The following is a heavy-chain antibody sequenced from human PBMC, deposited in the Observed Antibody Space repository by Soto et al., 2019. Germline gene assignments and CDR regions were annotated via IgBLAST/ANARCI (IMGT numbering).Heavy chain of an antibody. V-gene: IGHV1-18*04. J-gene: IGHJ6*02. D-gene: IGHD3-10*01. CDR2: ISAYNGNT. CDR3: AREHMVRGVIDYYYYGMDV. CDR1: GYTFSGYY. Sequence: ASVKVSCKASGYTFSGYYMHWVRQAPGQGLEWMGWISAYNGNTNYAQKLQGRVTMTTDTSTSTAYMELRSLRSDDTAVYYCAREHMVRGVIDYYYYGMDVWGQGTTVTVSS.